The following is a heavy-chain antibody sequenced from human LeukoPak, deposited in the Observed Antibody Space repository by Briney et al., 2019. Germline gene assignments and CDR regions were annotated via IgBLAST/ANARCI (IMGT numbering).Heavy chain of an antibody. J-gene: IGHJ4*02. V-gene: IGHV1-2*02. CDR3: ARGGAYGSESYSFDC. CDR1: GYTFIAYY. Sequence: ASVKVSCKASGYTFIAYYIHWVRQAPGQGLEWMGWINPKSGGTNYAQKFQGRVTMTRDTSITTAYMELSRLRLDDTAIYYCARGGAYGSESYSFDCWGQGTLVTVSS. D-gene: IGHD3-10*01. CDR2: INPKSGGT.